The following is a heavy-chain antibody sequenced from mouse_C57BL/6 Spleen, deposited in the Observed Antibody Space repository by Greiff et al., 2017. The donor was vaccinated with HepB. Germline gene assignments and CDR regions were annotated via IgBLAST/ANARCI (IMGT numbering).Heavy chain of an antibody. CDR2: IYPRSGNT. Sequence: QVQLQQSGAELARPGASVKLSCKASGYTFTSYGISWVKQRTGQGLEWIGEIYPRSGNTYYNEKFKGKATLTAVKSSSTAYMELRSLTSEDSAVYFCARRTGTGYFDYWGQGTTLTVSS. D-gene: IGHD4-1*01. CDR3: ARRTGTGYFDY. J-gene: IGHJ2*01. CDR1: GYTFTSYG. V-gene: IGHV1-81*01.